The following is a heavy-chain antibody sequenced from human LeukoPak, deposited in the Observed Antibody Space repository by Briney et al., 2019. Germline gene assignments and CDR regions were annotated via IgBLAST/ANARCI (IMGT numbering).Heavy chain of an antibody. V-gene: IGHV1-2*02. D-gene: IGHD6-13*01. Sequence: VASVKVSCKASGYTFTGHYMHWVRQAPGQGLEWMGWINPNNGGTNYAQKFQGRVTMTRDTSISTAYMELSRLRSDDTAVYYCAQSLFLAAAVPLDYWGQGTLVTVSS. CDR3: AQSLFLAAAVPLDY. CDR2: INPNNGGT. J-gene: IGHJ4*02. CDR1: GYTFTGHY.